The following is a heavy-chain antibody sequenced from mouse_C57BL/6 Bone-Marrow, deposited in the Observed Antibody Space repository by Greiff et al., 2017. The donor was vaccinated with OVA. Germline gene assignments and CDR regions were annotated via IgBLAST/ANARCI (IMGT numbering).Heavy chain of an antibody. CDR1: GYTFTDYY. CDR3: ARSLYHYYGTLCAMDY. CDR2: IYPGSGNT. V-gene: IGHV1-76*01. Sequence: QVQLQQSGAELVRPGASVKLSCKASGYTFTDYYINWVKQRPGQGLEWIARIYPGSGNTSYNEKFKGKATLTAAKSSSTAYMQLSSLTSEDSAVYYCARSLYHYYGTLCAMDYWGQGTSVTVSS. D-gene: IGHD1-1*01. J-gene: IGHJ4*01.